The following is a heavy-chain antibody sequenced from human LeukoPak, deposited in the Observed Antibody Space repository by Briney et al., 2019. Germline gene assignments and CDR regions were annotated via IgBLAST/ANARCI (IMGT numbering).Heavy chain of an antibody. V-gene: IGHV4-59*01. D-gene: IGHD3-10*01. CDR2: IYYSGST. CDR3: AGWSYYYGSGSSSY. CDR1: GGSISSYY. Sequence: SETLSLTCTLSGGSISSYYWSWIREPPGKGLEWIGYIYYSGSTNYNPSLKSRVTISVDTSKNQFSLKLSSVTAADTAVYYCAGWSYYYGSGSSSYWGQGTLVTVSS. J-gene: IGHJ4*02.